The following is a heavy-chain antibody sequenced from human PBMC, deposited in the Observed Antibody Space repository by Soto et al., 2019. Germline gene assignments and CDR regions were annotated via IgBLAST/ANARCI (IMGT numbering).Heavy chain of an antibody. CDR2: ISAYNGDT. CDR1: GYHLTSYG. V-gene: IGHV1-18*01. CDR3: ATTTGYSYYYYGMGV. J-gene: IGHJ6*02. Sequence: QVQLVQSGAEVKKPGASVKVSCKASGYHLTSYGISWVRQAPGQGLEWMGWISAYNGDTNYAQKFQGRGTLTTDTSTSTAYMELRSPRSDDTAVYYCATTTGYSYYYYGMGVWGQGTTVTVSS. D-gene: IGHD3-9*01.